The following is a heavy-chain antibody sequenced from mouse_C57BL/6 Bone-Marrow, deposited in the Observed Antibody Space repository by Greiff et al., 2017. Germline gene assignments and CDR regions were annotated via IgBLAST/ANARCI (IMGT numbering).Heavy chain of an antibody. V-gene: IGHV1-64*01. CDR3: ARRLGLYYYGSTLFDY. Sequence: QVQLQQPGAELVKPGASVKLSCKASGYTFTSYWMHWVKQRPGQGLEWIGMIHPNSGSTNYNEKFKSKATLTVDKSSSTAYMQLSSLTSEDSAVYYCARRLGLYYYGSTLFDYWGQGTTLTVSS. D-gene: IGHD1-1*01. CDR1: GYTFTSYW. J-gene: IGHJ2*01. CDR2: IHPNSGST.